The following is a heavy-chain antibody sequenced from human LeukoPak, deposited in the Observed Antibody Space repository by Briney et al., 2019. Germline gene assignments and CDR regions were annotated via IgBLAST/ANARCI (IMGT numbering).Heavy chain of an antibody. D-gene: IGHD1-1*01. J-gene: IGHJ5*02. CDR2: IYYSGST. CDR3: ARPGLERRRWSPNWFDP. CDR1: GGSISSNNYY. Sequence: SETLSLTCSVSGGSISSNNYYWGWIRQPPGKGLEWIGNIYYSGSTYSNPSLKSRVTISVDTSKNQFSLKLSSVTAADTAVYYCARPGLERRRWSPNWFDPWGQGTLVTVSS. V-gene: IGHV4-39*01.